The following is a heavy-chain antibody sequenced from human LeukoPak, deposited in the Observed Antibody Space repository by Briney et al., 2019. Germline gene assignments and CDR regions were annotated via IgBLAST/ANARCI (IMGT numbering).Heavy chain of an antibody. J-gene: IGHJ4*02. D-gene: IGHD3-22*01. CDR3: AREYLDYYDSSGYFDY. Sequence: GGSLRLSCAASGFTFSSYAMHWVRQAPGRGLEWVAVISYDGSNKYYADSVKGRFTISRDNSKNTLYLQMNSLRAEDTAVYYCAREYLDYYDSSGYFDYWGQGTLVTVSS. CDR2: ISYDGSNK. V-gene: IGHV3-30*04. CDR1: GFTFSSYA.